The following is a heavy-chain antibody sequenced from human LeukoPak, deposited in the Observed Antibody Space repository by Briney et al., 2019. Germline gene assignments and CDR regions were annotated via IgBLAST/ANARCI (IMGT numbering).Heavy chain of an antibody. D-gene: IGHD6-6*01. J-gene: IGHJ4*02. Sequence: GGSLRLSCAASGFTFSSYAMHWVRQAPGKGLEWVAVISYDGSNKYYADSVKGRFTVSRDNAKNTLYLQMNSLGAEDTAVYYCARTAYSTSSLGFWGQGTLVTVSS. CDR3: ARTAYSTSSLGF. CDR2: ISYDGSNK. V-gene: IGHV3-30-3*01. CDR1: GFTFSSYA.